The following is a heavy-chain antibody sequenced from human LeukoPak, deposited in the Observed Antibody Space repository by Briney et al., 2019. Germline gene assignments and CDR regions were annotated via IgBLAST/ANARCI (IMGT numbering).Heavy chain of an antibody. CDR2: INSDGSGT. Sequence: PGGSLRLSCAASGFTFSSYWMHWVRQAPGKGLVWVSRINSDGSGTTYADSVKGRFTISRDNAKNTLYLQMNSLRAEDTAVYYCARESAVKLKYYFDYWGQGTLVTVSS. J-gene: IGHJ4*02. CDR1: GFTFSSYW. D-gene: IGHD4-11*01. V-gene: IGHV3-74*01. CDR3: ARESAVKLKYYFDY.